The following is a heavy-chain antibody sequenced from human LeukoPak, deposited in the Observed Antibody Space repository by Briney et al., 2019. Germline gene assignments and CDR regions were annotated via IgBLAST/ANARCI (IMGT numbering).Heavy chain of an antibody. CDR1: GFTFGSYA. CDR3: VILDIVVVPAALDYFDY. J-gene: IGHJ4*02. V-gene: IGHV3-23*01. D-gene: IGHD2-2*03. Sequence: GGSLRLSCAAYGFTFGSYAMSWVRQAPGKGLEWVSAISGSGGSTYYADSVKGRFTISRDNSKNTLYLQMNSLRAEDTAVYYCVILDIVVVPAALDYFDYWGQGTLVTVSS. CDR2: ISGSGGST.